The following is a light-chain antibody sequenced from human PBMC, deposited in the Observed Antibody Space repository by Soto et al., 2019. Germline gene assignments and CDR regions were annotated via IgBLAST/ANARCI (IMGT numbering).Light chain of an antibody. CDR2: GAS. Sequence: EIVLTQSPGTLSFSPGERATLSCRASQSVSSSYLAWYQQKPGQAPRLLIYGASSRTTGIPDRFSGSESRTEFTHTISRLEPEDVAVYYCHQYDSSPLQFGGGTQVEIK. J-gene: IGKJ4*02. V-gene: IGKV3-20*01. CDR3: HQYDSSPLQ. CDR1: QSVSSSY.